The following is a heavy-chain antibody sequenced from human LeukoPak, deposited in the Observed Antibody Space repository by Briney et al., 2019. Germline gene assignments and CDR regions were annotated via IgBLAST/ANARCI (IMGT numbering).Heavy chain of an antibody. CDR1: GFTFSVYS. Sequence: GGSLRLSCAASGFTFSVYSMNWVRQAPGEWLGWVSSITGSGSYTYYADSVKGRFTISRDSAKNSLYLQMNSLRAEDTAVYYCATSDSSGYYFSYYWGQGTLVTVSS. J-gene: IGHJ4*02. CDR3: ATSDSSGYYFSYY. CDR2: ITGSGSYT. D-gene: IGHD3-22*01. V-gene: IGHV3-21*01.